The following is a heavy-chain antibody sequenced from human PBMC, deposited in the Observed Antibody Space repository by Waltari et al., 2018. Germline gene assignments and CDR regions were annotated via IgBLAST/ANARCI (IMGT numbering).Heavy chain of an antibody. Sequence: QVQLQESGPGLVKSSETLSLTCTVSGGSISSYYWSWIRQPAGKGLEWIGRIYTSGSTNYNPSLKSRVTMSVDTSKNQFSLKLSSVTAADTAVYYCARATPVKRSGYLYYYYYYMDVWGKGTTVTVSS. J-gene: IGHJ6*03. V-gene: IGHV4-4*07. CDR3: ARATPVKRSGYLYYYYYYMDV. CDR1: GGSISSYY. D-gene: IGHD5-12*01. CDR2: IYTSGST.